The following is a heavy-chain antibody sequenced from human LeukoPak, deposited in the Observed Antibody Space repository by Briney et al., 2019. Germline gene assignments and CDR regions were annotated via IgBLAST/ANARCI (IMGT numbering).Heavy chain of an antibody. V-gene: IGHV3-21*01. CDR2: ISSGSSYI. CDR1: GFTFSTYN. J-gene: IGHJ4*02. Sequence: PGTSLRLSCAGSGFTFSTYNMNWVRQAPGMGLEWVSSISSGSSYIFYADSVKGRFAISRDNAKNSLYLQMNSLRAEDTAVYYCARDPDYWGQGTLVIVSS. CDR3: ARDPDY.